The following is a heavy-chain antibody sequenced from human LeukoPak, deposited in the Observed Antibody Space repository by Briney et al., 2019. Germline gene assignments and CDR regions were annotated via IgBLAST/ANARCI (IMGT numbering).Heavy chain of an antibody. CDR3: AKGGIAADGTSRVFDY. J-gene: IGHJ4*02. D-gene: IGHD6-13*01. CDR2: ISGSGGST. Sequence: GGSLRLSCAASGFTFSSYAMSWVRQAPGKGLEWVSAISGSGGSTYYADSVKGRFTISRDYSKNTLYLHMNSLRGEATAVYYCAKGGIAADGTSRVFDYWGQGTLVTVSS. V-gene: IGHV3-23*01. CDR1: GFTFSSYA.